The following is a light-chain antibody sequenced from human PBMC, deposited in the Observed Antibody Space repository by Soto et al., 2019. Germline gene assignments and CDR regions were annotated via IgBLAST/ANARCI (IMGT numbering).Light chain of an antibody. CDR2: DAS. Sequence: EIVLTQSPATLSLSPGERATLSCRASQSVSSYLAWYQQKPGQAPRLLIYDASNRATGIPARFSGSGSETDFTLTISSLEPEDFAVYYCQQRSNFGQGTKVDIK. V-gene: IGKV3-11*01. CDR1: QSVSSY. J-gene: IGKJ1*01. CDR3: QQRSN.